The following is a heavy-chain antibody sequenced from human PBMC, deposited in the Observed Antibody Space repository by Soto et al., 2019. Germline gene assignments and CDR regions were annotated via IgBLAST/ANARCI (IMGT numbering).Heavy chain of an antibody. CDR2: ISYDGSNK. V-gene: IGHV3-30-3*01. CDR1: GFTFSSYA. Sequence: GGSLRLSCAASGFTFSSYAMHWVRQAPGKGLEWVAVISYDGSNKYYADSVKGRFTISRDNSKNTLYLQMNSLRAEDTAVYYCARPDGSRKGMATLYYFDYWGQGTLVTVSS. D-gene: IGHD2-8*01. J-gene: IGHJ4*02. CDR3: ARPDGSRKGMATLYYFDY.